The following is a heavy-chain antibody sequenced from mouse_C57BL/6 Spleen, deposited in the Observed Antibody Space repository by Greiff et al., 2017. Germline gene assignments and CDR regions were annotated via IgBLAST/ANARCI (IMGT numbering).Heavy chain of an antibody. CDR2: IDPSDSYT. V-gene: IGHV1-50*01. CDR1: GYTFTSYW. J-gene: IGHJ4*01. Sequence: QVQLQQSGAELVKPGASVTLSCKASGYTFTSYWMQRVKQRPGQGLEWIGEIDPSDSYTNYNQKFKGKATLTVDTSTSTAYMQLSSLTSEDSAVYYCARWDGYYSAMDYWGQGTSVTVAS. D-gene: IGHD2-3*01. CDR3: ARWDGYYSAMDY.